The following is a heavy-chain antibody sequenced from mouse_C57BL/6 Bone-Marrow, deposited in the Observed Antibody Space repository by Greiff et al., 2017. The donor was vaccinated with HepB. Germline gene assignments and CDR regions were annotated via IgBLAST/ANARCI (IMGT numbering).Heavy chain of an antibody. CDR1: GYTFTDYN. V-gene: IGHV1-18*01. Sequence: EVQLVESGPELVKPGASVKIPCKASGYTFTDYNMDWVKQSHGKSLEWIGDINPNNGGTIYNQKFKGKATLTVDKSSSTAYMELRSLTSEDTAVYYCAREGTGTSWYFDVWGTGTTVTVSS. D-gene: IGHD4-1*01. CDR2: INPNNGGT. J-gene: IGHJ1*03. CDR3: AREGTGTSWYFDV.